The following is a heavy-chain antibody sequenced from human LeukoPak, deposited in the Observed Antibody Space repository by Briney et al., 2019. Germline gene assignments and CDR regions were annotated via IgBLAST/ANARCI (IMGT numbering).Heavy chain of an antibody. CDR2: IGSNGGST. CDR3: ARDRVVPAAMFYYYFMEV. D-gene: IGHD2-2*01. Sequence: PEGSLRLSCAASGFTFSSYAMHWVRQAPGKGLEYVSAIGSNGGSTYYAKSVKDRFTISRDNSKNTLYIQMSSLRAEDMAVYYCARDRVVPAAMFYYYFMEVWGKGNTGNVSS. J-gene: IGHJ6*03. CDR1: GFTFSSYA. V-gene: IGHV3-64*01.